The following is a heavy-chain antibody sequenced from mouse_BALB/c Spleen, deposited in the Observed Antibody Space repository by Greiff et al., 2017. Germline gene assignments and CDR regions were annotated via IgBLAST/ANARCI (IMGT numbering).Heavy chain of an antibody. CDR1: GFSLTSYG. CDR2: IWSGGST. V-gene: IGHV2-2*02. Sequence: QVQLQQSGPGLVQPSQSLSITCTVSGFSLTSYGVHWVRQSPGKGLEWLGVIWSGGSTDYNAAFISRLSISKDNSKSQVFFKMNSLQANDTAIYYCARGGPGFAYWGQGTLVTVSA. J-gene: IGHJ3*01. CDR3: ARGGPGFAY.